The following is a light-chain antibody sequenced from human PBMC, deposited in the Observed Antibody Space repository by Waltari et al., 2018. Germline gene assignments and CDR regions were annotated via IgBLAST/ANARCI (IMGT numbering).Light chain of an antibody. CDR2: ANT. J-gene: IGLJ2*01. V-gene: IGLV1-40*01. Sequence: QSVLTQPPSLSGAPGQRVTISCTGSSSNIGAGYDIPWYQHLPGTAPKLLISANTNRPSGVPDRFSASKSGTSASLVITGLQAEDEADYYCQSYDTSLNVVFGGGTKLTVL. CDR3: QSYDTSLNVV. CDR1: SSNIGAGYD.